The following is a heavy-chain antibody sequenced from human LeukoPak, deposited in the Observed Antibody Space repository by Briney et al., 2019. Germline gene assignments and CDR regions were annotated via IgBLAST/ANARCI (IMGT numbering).Heavy chain of an antibody. J-gene: IGHJ4*02. D-gene: IGHD1-26*01. CDR2: ISGSGAST. CDR1: GFEESGFNLRNSG. Sequence: PGGSLRLSRVGSGFEESGFNLRNSGMHWVRQAPGKGLEWISGISGSGASTYYADSVKGRFTISRDDSRNTLYLQMNSLRGDDTAVYYCAKDVGKWESLHFFDYWGQGTLVTVSS. V-gene: IGHV3-23*01. CDR3: AKDVGKWESLHFFDY.